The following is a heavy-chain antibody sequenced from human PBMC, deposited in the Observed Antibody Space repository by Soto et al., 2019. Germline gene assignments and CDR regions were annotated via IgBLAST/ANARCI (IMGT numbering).Heavy chain of an antibody. CDR1: GGTFSSYA. V-gene: IGHV1-69*13. J-gene: IGHJ6*02. CDR3: ASGEGSSWPGERYYYYYGMDV. Sequence: SVKVSCKASGGTFSSYAISWVRQAPGQGLEWMGGVIPIFGTANYAQKFQGRVTITADESTSTAYMELSSLRSEYTAVYYCASGEGSSWPGERYYYYYGMDVWGQGTTVTVSS. D-gene: IGHD6-13*01. CDR2: VIPIFGTA.